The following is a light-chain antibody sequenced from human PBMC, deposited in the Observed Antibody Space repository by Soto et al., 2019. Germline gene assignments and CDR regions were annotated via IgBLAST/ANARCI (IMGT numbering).Light chain of an antibody. CDR3: LQDINYPWT. Sequence: TQSPATLSGSVGDRVTVTCRATQSISTYLNWYQQKPGKAPKLLIYAASSLQSGVPSRFSGSVSGTDFTLAISSLQPEDSATYYCLQDINYPWTFGQGTKVDIK. V-gene: IGKV1-6*01. CDR2: AAS. J-gene: IGKJ1*01. CDR1: QSISTY.